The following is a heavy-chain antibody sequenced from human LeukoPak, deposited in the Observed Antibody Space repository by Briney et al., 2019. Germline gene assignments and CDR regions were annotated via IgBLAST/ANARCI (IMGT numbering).Heavy chain of an antibody. Sequence: GGSLRLSCAASGFTFSSYAMSWVRQAPEKGLEWVSAISGSGGSTYYADSVKGRFTISRDNSKSTLYLQMNSLRAEDTAVYYCAKDSTFYGSGSHFDYWGQGTLVTVSS. CDR3: AKDSTFYGSGSHFDY. V-gene: IGHV3-23*01. CDR2: ISGSGGST. D-gene: IGHD3-10*01. J-gene: IGHJ4*02. CDR1: GFTFSSYA.